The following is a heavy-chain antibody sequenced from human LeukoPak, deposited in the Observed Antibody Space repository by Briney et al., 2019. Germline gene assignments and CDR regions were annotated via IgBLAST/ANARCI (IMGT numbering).Heavy chain of an antibody. J-gene: IGHJ5*02. CDR3: ARRITKIRGFRSLHGFDP. D-gene: IGHD3-10*01. CDR2: ISRGGDTI. CDR1: GFTFSDYY. Sequence: GGSLRLSCAVSGFTFSDYYMPWIRHSPGKGLEGISDISRGGDTINYVDSVKGRFTMSRDNAKNSLDLQMNSLRAEDTAVYYCARRITKIRGFRSLHGFDPWGQGTLVIVSS. V-gene: IGHV3-11*01.